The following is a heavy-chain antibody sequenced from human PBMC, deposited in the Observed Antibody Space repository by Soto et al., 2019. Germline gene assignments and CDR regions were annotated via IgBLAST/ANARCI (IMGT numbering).Heavy chain of an antibody. CDR3: AKGGPDGFCSGGRCYFDY. J-gene: IGHJ4*02. V-gene: IGHV3-9*01. D-gene: IGHD2-15*01. CDR2: ISWNSNII. Sequence: EVQLVESGGGLVQPGRSLRLSCAASGFTFDDYAMHWVRRVPGKGLEWVSSISWNSNIIGYADSVKGRFTISRDNAKNSLYLQMNSLRPEDTALYDWAKGGPDGFCSGGRCYFDYWGQGTLVTVSS. CDR1: GFTFDDYA.